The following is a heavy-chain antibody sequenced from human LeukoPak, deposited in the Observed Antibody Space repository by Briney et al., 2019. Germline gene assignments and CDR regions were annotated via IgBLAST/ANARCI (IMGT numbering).Heavy chain of an antibody. V-gene: IGHV3-13*01. CDR2: IGTAGDT. D-gene: IGHD1-26*01. J-gene: IGHJ6*03. Sequence: GGSLRLSCAASGFTFSSYDMHWVRQTTGKGLEWVSTIGTAGDTYYPGSVKGRFTISRENAKNSLYLQMNSLRAGDTAVYYCARGGSYPYYYYYMDVWGKGTTVTVSS. CDR3: ARGGSYPYYYYYMDV. CDR1: GFTFSSYD.